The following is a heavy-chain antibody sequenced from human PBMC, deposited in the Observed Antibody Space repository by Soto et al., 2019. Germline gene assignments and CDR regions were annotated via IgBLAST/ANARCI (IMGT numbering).Heavy chain of an antibody. CDR1: GFTFSSYA. CDR2: VSISSDGP. CDR3: AKNYFFDS. V-gene: IGHV3-23*01. Sequence: PGGSLRLSCAASGFTFSSYAMSWVRQAPGRGLEWVSSVSISSDGPYYADSVKGRFTISRDNSENTLYLQLNSLRGEDTATYYCAKNYFFDSWGQGTPVTVSS. J-gene: IGHJ4*02.